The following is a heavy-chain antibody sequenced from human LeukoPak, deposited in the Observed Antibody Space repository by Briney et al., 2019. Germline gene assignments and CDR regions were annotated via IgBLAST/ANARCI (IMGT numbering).Heavy chain of an antibody. CDR3: AKCSGWFVRGKDYYYYYMDV. J-gene: IGHJ6*03. CDR2: VSTTGGST. D-gene: IGHD6-19*01. V-gene: IGHV3-23*01. Sequence: PPGGSLRLSCAASGFTFSSYGMSWVRQAPGKGLEWVSTVSTTGGSTYYADSVKGRFTISGDNSKDTLYLQMNSLRAEDTAVYYCAKCSGWFVRGKDYYYYYMDVWGKGTTVTVSS. CDR1: GFTFSSYG.